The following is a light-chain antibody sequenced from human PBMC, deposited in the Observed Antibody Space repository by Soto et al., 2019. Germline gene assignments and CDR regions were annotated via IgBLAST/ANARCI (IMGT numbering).Light chain of an antibody. CDR3: QQHNSYPWT. Sequence: DIQMTQSPSAMSASVGDRVTITCRASQGISNYLAWFQQKPGKVPKRLIYAASSLKSGVPSRFSGGGSGTESPLTISTLQPKVFETYYCQQHNSYPWTFGQGTKVEIK. CDR2: AAS. J-gene: IGKJ1*01. V-gene: IGKV1-17*03. CDR1: QGISNY.